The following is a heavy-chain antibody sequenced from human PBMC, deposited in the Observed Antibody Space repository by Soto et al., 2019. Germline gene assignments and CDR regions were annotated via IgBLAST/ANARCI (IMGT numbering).Heavy chain of an antibody. V-gene: IGHV3-23*01. CDR3: AKDRPAAGSQWLVPI. CDR1: VFTFSSCA. D-gene: IGHD6-19*01. J-gene: IGHJ4*02. Sequence: PWWSLRLSCSASVFTFSSCAMSWFRQAPGMGLQWVSAISDSGGSTYYADSVRGRFTISRDNSKNTLYLQLNSLGAEDTAVYYCAKDRPAAGSQWLVPIWGRGTLVTVSS. CDR2: ISDSGGST.